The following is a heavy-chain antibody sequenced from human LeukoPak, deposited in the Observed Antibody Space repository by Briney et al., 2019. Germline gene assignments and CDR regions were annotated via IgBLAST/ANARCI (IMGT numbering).Heavy chain of an antibody. CDR3: ARVQDYSNYGAGYMDV. Sequence: KPSETLSLTCAVYGGSFSGYYGSWIRQPPGKGLEWIGEINHSGSTNYNPSLKSRVTISVDTSKNQFSLKLSSVTAADTAVYYCARVQDYSNYGAGYMDVWGKGTTVTVSS. CDR1: GGSFSGYY. J-gene: IGHJ6*03. D-gene: IGHD4-11*01. V-gene: IGHV4-34*01. CDR2: INHSGST.